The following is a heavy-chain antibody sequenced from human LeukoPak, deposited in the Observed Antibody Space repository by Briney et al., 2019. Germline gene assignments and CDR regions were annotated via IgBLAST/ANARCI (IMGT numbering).Heavy chain of an antibody. CDR2: IYYSGST. D-gene: IGHD3-22*01. CDR3: ARAGGLLLLFDY. CDR1: GGSISSSSYY. Sequence: SETLSLTCTVSGGSISSSSYYWGWIRQPPGKGLEWIGSIYYSGSTYYNPSLKSRVTISVDTSKNQFSLKLSSVTAADTAVYYCARAGGLLLLFDYWGQGTLVTVSS. J-gene: IGHJ4*02. V-gene: IGHV4-39*07.